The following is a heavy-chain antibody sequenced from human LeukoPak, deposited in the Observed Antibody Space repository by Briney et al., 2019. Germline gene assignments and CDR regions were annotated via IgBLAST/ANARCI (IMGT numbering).Heavy chain of an antibody. V-gene: IGHV4-61*01. D-gene: IGHD6-13*01. CDR3: VRVPAAGTGPDY. Sequence: SETLSLTCSVSVGSVSSGISYWSWIRQPPGEGLEWIAYISDSGGSDYNPSLRGRVTISLDTSKNQFSLRLTSVTTADTAVYYCVRVPAAGTGPDYWGQGTLVTVSS. J-gene: IGHJ4*02. CDR1: VGSVSSGISY. CDR2: ISDSGGS.